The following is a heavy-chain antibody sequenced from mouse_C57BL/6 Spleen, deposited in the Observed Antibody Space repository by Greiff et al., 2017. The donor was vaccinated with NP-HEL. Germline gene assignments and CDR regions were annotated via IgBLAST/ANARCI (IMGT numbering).Heavy chain of an antibody. CDR2: IFPGSGNT. CDR1: GYPFSDYL. CDR3: ARDGSSYFYAMDY. D-gene: IGHD1-1*01. J-gene: IGHJ4*01. Sequence: GQLPQSGAELVRAGASVKLSCKASGYPFSDYLIKWVEQRPGKGLVWIARIFPGSGNTYYNEKFKGKATLTAEKSSSTAYMQLSSLTSEDSAVYFCARDGSSYFYAMDYWGQGTSVTVSS. V-gene: IGHV1-76*01.